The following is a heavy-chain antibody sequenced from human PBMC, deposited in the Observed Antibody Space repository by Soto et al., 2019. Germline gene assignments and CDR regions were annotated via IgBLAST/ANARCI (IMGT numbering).Heavy chain of an antibody. Sequence: PGGSLRLSCAASGVTFSSYEMNWVRQAPGKGLEWVSSISGSGSTIYYADSVKGRFTISRDNAKNSLYLQMNSLRAEDTAVYYCARANFWSGYYGAVNGMDVWGQGTTVTVSS. V-gene: IGHV3-48*03. J-gene: IGHJ6*02. CDR3: ARANFWSGYYGAVNGMDV. D-gene: IGHD3-3*01. CDR1: GVTFSSYE. CDR2: ISGSGSTI.